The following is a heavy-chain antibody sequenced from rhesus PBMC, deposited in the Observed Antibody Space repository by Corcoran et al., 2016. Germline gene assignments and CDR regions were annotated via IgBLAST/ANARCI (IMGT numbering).Heavy chain of an antibody. CDR2: INPYNGNT. CDR3: ARDQSYRYTWVNY. CDR1: GYTFTDHY. V-gene: IGHV1S2*01. D-gene: IGHD5-12*01. J-gene: IGHJ4*01. Sequence: QVQLVQSGAEVKKPGASVKVSCKASGYTFTDHYMHWVRQAPRQGLAWMGWINPYNGNTKYAQKFQCRVPLTRDSAASTAYMALSSLRSEDTAVDYCARDQSYRYTWVNYWGQGVLVTVSS.